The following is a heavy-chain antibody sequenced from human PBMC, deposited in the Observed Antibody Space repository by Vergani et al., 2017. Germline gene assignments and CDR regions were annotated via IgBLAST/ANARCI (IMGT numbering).Heavy chain of an antibody. J-gene: IGHJ5*02. CDR3: ARALEGGYYLTLLPPWFDP. CDR2: ISYDGSHK. V-gene: IGHV3-30*04. CDR1: GFTFSSYA. D-gene: IGHD3-22*01. Sequence: QVQLVESGGGVVQPGRSLRLSCAASGFTFSSYAMHWVCQAPGKGLEWVAVISYDGSHKYYADSVKGRFTISRDNSKNTLYLQMNSLRAEDTAVYYCARALEGGYYLTLLPPWFDPWGQGTLVTVSS.